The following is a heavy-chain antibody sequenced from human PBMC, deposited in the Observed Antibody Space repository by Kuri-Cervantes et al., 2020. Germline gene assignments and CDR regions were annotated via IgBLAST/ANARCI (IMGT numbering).Heavy chain of an antibody. CDR3: ARGYHDILTGTYGMDV. CDR2: IYHSGST. J-gene: IGHJ6*02. V-gene: IGHV4-30-2*01. CDR1: GGSISSSGYY. Sequence: LRLSCTVSGGSISSSGYYWGWIRQPPGKGLEWIGYIYHSGSTYYNPSLKSRVTISVDRSKNQFSLKLSSVTAADTAVYYCARGYHDILTGTYGMDVWGQGTTVTVSS. D-gene: IGHD3-9*01.